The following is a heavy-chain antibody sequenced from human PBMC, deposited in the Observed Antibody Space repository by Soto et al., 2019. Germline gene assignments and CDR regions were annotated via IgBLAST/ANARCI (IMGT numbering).Heavy chain of an antibody. CDR1: GFTFSSYA. D-gene: IGHD6-19*01. V-gene: IGHV3-23*01. Sequence: GGSLRLSCAASGFTFSSYAMSWVRQAPGKGLEWVSGITTSGGNAYYADSVKGRFTISRDNSKNTLFLQMNSLRAEDTAVYYCAKRIPVAGLDNWGQGTLVTVSS. CDR3: AKRIPVAGLDN. J-gene: IGHJ4*02. CDR2: ITTSGGNA.